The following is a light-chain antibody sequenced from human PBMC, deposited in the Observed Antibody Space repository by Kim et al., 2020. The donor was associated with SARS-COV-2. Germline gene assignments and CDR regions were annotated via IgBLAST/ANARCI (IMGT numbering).Light chain of an antibody. CDR2: WAS. V-gene: IGKV4-1*01. CDR3: QQYYDAPRS. Sequence: RAAINFKSKLMLFYSSNNKNYLAWYQQKPGQSPKLLIYWASTRSSGVPDRFSGSGSGTDFTLTNNTLHAEVVAVFYCQQYYDAPRSFGQETMLEIK. J-gene: IGKJ2*03. CDR1: LMLFYSSNNKNY.